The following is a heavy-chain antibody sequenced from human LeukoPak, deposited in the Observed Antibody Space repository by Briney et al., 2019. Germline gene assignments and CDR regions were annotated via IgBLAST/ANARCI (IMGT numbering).Heavy chain of an antibody. Sequence: PGGSLRLSCAASGFTFSSYEMNWVRQSPGKGLECISYISSDDRTIYYADSVKGRFTISRDNAKNSLYLQINSLRAEDTAVYYCAELGITMIGGVWGKGTTVTISS. J-gene: IGHJ6*04. CDR1: GFTFSSYE. V-gene: IGHV3-48*03. CDR2: ISSDDRTI. CDR3: AELGITMIGGV. D-gene: IGHD3-10*02.